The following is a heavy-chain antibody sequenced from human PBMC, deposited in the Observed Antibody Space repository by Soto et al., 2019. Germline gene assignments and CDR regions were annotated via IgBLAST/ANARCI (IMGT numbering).Heavy chain of an antibody. D-gene: IGHD5-12*01. J-gene: IGHJ4*02. CDR3: VRVVAIPGYPDN. Sequence: QVQLVQSGAEVRQPASSVKVSCKTTGATFSSYAITWVRQATGQRLEWMGGIVPTVDTSTYAQKFQGRVTITADKFTNTVYMELSSLRSDDTAVYYCVRVVAIPGYPDNWGQGTLVTVSS. CDR1: GATFSSYA. CDR2: IVPTVDTS. V-gene: IGHV1-69*14.